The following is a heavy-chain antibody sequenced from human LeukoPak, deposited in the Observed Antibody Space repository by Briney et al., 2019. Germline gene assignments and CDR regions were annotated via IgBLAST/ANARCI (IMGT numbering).Heavy chain of an antibody. V-gene: IGHV4-61*01. J-gene: IGHJ5*02. CDR3: ALEFHP. CDR1: GGSISINTYC. Sequence: PSETLSLTCTDPGGSISINTYCWSWVRQPPGKGLKWIVQIYYSGSTYYNPSLKCRVTISLDPAKRQVSLKLASVSAADTAVYYCALEFHPWGRGTRVSVSS. CDR2: IYYSGST.